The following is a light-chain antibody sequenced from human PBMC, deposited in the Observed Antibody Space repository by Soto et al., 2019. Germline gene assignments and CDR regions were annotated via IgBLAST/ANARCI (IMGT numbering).Light chain of an antibody. CDR3: SSYPPSNTYV. V-gene: IGLV2-14*01. CDR2: EVS. Sequence: QSALTPPASVSGYPGQSITISCTGRSSDVGGYNYVSWYQQHPGKAPKFMIYEVSRRPSGVSNRFSGSKSGNTASLTVSGLQAEDEADYYCSSYPPSNTYVFGTGTKVTVL. J-gene: IGLJ1*01. CDR1: SSDVGGYNY.